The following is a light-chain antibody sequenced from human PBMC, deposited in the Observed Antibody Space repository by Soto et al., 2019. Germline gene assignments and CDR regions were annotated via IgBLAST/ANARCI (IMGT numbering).Light chain of an antibody. Sequence: QAVVTQPPSASGTPGQRVAISCSGSRSNIGSNYIYWYQQVSGTAPRLLMSRNDERPSGVPDRFSGSKSDTSASLAISGLRSEDEADYYCATWDDSLRNWVFGGGTKLTVL. J-gene: IGLJ3*02. CDR2: RND. V-gene: IGLV1-47*01. CDR3: ATWDDSLRNWV. CDR1: RSNIGSNY.